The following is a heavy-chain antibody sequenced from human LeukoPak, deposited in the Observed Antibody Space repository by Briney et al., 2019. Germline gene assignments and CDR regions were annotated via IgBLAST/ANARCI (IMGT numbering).Heavy chain of an antibody. CDR2: ISSSTRTI. D-gene: IGHD4-17*01. Sequence: GGSLRLSCAVSGFTFSSYSMNWVRKAPGKGLEWLSYISSSTRTIYYADSVRGRFTISRDNAKNSLYLQMNSLRAEDTAVYYCARDVYGDYGSDYWGQGTLVTVSS. CDR1: GFTFSSYS. CDR3: ARDVYGDYGSDY. J-gene: IGHJ4*02. V-gene: IGHV3-48*01.